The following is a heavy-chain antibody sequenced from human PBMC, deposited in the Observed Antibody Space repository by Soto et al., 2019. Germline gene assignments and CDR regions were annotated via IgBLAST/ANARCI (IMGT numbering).Heavy chain of an antibody. CDR3: ARGGGVVGATVYYFDY. CDR1: GFTFSSYA. V-gene: IGHV3-30-3*01. Sequence: QVQLVESGGGVVQPGRSLRLSCAASGFTFSSYAMHWVRQAPGKGLEWVAVISYDGSNKYYADSVKGRFTISRDNSKNTRYLQMNSLRAEDTAVYYCARGGGVVGATVYYFDYWGQGTLVTVSS. CDR2: ISYDGSNK. D-gene: IGHD1-26*01. J-gene: IGHJ4*02.